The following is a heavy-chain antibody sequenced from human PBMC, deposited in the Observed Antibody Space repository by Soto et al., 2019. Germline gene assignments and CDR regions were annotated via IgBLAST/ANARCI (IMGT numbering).Heavy chain of an antibody. CDR3: ARSFGRIAARWFDP. CDR2: IYYSGST. Sequence: SETLSLTCTVSGGSISSYYWSWIRQPPGKGLEWIGYIYYSGSTNYNPSLKSRVTISVDTSKNQFSLKLSSVTAADTAVYYCARSFGRIAARWFDPWGQGTLVTVS. J-gene: IGHJ5*02. V-gene: IGHV4-59*01. D-gene: IGHD6-6*01. CDR1: GGSISSYY.